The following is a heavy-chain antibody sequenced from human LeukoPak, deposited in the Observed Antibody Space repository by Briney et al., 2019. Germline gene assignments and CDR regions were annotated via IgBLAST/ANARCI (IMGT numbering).Heavy chain of an antibody. CDR3: AREKPELDY. J-gene: IGHJ4*02. Sequence: GGSLRLSCAASGFTFSSYEMNWVRQAPGKGLEWVSYISSSGSTIYYADSVKGRFTISRDNAKNSLYLQMKSLRFEDTAVYYCAREKPELDYWGQGTLVTVSS. V-gene: IGHV3-48*03. CDR1: GFTFSSYE. CDR2: ISSSGSTI.